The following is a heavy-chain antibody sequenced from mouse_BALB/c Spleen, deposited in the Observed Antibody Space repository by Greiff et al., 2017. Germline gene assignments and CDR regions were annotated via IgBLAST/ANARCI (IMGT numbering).Heavy chain of an antibody. CDR3: ARSGSSYCFAY. CDR2: IDPEDGDT. J-gene: IGHJ2*01. D-gene: IGHD1-1*01. Sequence: VQLQQSGAELVKPGASVKLSCKASGYNFKDYYMYWVKQRPEQGLEWIGKIDPEDGDTKYAPKFKGKATITVDTSSSTAYLQLSSLTSEDTAVYYCARSGSSYCFAYWGQGTPLTVSA. CDR1: GYNFKDYY. V-gene: IGHV14-2*02.